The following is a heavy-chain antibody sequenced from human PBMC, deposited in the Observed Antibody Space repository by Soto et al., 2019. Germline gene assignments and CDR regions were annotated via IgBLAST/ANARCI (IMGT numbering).Heavy chain of an antibody. CDR3: ARVPLSKHYFHSSPPDH. D-gene: IGHD3-22*01. V-gene: IGHV3-11*01. Sequence: PGGSLRLSCAGSGFTFSDYYMSWIRQAPGKGLEWVSYISRAQNTIYYADSVKGRFTVSRDNAKNSMSLRMNRLRADDTAVYYCARVPLSKHYFHSSPPDHWGQGTLVTVSS. J-gene: IGHJ4*02. CDR1: GFTFSDYY. CDR2: ISRAQNTI.